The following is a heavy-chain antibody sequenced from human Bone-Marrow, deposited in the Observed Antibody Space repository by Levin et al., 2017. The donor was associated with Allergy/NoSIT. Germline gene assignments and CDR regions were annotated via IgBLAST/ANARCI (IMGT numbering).Heavy chain of an antibody. CDR1: GYTLTAYY. J-gene: IGHJ4*02. CDR2: INPKSGGT. D-gene: IGHD3-10*01. V-gene: IGHV1-2*02. Sequence: PEASVKVSCKASGYTLTAYYIHWVRQAPGQGLEWMGWINPKSGGTKYAQKFQGRVTMTRDTSISTVYMEVSRLKSDDTAVYYCARDQAIYGSWSPDDWGQGTLVTVSA. CDR3: ARDQAIYGSWSPDD.